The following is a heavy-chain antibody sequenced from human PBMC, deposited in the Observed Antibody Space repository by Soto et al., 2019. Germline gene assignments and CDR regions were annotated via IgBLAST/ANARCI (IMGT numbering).Heavy chain of an antibody. CDR3: ARRSSGWYFDY. D-gene: IGHD6-19*01. V-gene: IGHV3-23*01. J-gene: IGHJ4*02. CDR2: ISGSGGST. Sequence: EVQLLESGGGLVQPGGSLRLSCAAPGFTFSNYAMNWVRQAPGKGVEWVSVISGSGGSTYYADSVKGRFTISRDNSKNTLYLQMNGLRGEDTAVYYCARRSSGWYFDYWGQGTLVTVSS. CDR1: GFTFSNYA.